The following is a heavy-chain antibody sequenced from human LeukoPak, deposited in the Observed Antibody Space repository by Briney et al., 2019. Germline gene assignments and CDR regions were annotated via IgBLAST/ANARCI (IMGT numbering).Heavy chain of an antibody. V-gene: IGHV3-43*02. J-gene: IGHJ4*02. D-gene: IGHD3-22*01. CDR2: ISGDGGGT. Sequence: GGSLRLSCAASGFTFDDYAMHWVRQPPGKGLEWVSLISGDGGGTYYADSVKGRFTISRGNSKNSLFLQMNSLTTEDTALYYCAKGGHYDTRDAIDYWGQGTLVTVSS. CDR3: AKGGHYDTRDAIDY. CDR1: GFTFDDYA.